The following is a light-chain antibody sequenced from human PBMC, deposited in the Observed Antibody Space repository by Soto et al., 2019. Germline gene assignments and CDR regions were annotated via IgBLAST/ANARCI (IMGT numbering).Light chain of an antibody. J-gene: IGKJ5*01. CDR1: QSVLSSSNNKNY. CDR3: QQYHSDPIT. V-gene: IGKV4-1*01. Sequence: DFVMTQSPDSLAVSLGERATINCKSSQSVLSSSNNKNYLAWFQQKRGQPPKLLIYWASARKPGVPDRFIGSGSGTDFTLTITSLQAEDVAVYYCQQYHSDPITFGQGTRLE. CDR2: WAS.